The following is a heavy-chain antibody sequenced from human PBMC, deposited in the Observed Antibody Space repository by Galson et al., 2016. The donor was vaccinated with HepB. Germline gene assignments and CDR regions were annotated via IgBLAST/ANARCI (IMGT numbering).Heavy chain of an antibody. J-gene: IGHJ4*02. CDR1: GFTFSSYS. CDR3: ASHYDILTGYFYGYYFDY. Sequence: SLRLSCAASGFTFSSYSINWVRQAPGKGLEWVSSISSSSSYIYYADSVKGRFTISRDNAKSSLYLQMNSLRAEDTAEYYCASHYDILTGYFYGYYFDYWGQGTLVTVSS. V-gene: IGHV3-21*03. D-gene: IGHD3-9*01. CDR2: ISSSSSYI.